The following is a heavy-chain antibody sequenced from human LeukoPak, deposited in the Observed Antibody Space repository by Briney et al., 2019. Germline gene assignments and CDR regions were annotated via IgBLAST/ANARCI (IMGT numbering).Heavy chain of an antibody. Sequence: PGGSLRLSCAGSGFTFSNYAMTWVRQAPGKGLEGVAVIWYDGSNKFYTDSVKGRFTISRDNSKNTLYLQMNSLRAEDTAVYYCARDGSSAYYYGMDVWGQGTTVTVSS. CDR3: ARDGSSAYYYGMDV. J-gene: IGHJ6*02. D-gene: IGHD2-15*01. V-gene: IGHV3-33*08. CDR1: GFTFSNYA. CDR2: IWYDGSNK.